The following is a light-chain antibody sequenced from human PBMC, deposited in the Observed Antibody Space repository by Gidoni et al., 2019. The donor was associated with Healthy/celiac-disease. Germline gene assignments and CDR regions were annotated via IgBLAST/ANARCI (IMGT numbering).Light chain of an antibody. CDR1: SSDVGNYNY. CDR3: SSYRSSNTVV. Sequence: QSALTQPASVSGSLGQSITISCTGTSSDVGNYNYVSWYQHHPGKAPKLMIYDVSHRPSGVSNRFSGSKFGNTASLTISGLQPEDEADYYCSSYRSSNTVVFGGGTKLTVL. V-gene: IGLV2-14*03. CDR2: DVS. J-gene: IGLJ2*01.